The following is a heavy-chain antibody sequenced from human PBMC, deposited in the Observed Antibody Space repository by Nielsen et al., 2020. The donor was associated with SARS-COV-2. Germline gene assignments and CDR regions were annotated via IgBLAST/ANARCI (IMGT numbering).Heavy chain of an antibody. Sequence: SCAASGFTFSNYTMHWVRQTPGKGLEWVAVISHDGRHKYYADSVEGRFTVSRDNSQNMLYLQMNSLRGEDRAVYYCARAGGHNFVGWFDPWGQGTLVTVSS. CDR1: GFTFSNYT. D-gene: IGHD2-8*02. J-gene: IGHJ5*02. V-gene: IGHV3-30*04. CDR3: ARAGGHNFVGWFDP. CDR2: ISHDGRHK.